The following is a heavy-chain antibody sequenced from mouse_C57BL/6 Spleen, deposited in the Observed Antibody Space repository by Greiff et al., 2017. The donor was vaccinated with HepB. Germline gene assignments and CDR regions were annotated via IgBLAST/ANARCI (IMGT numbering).Heavy chain of an antibody. Sequence: EVQGVESGGGLVQPKGSLKLSCAASGFTFNTYAMHWVRQAPGKGLEWVARIRSKSSNYATYYADSVKDRFTISRDDSQSMLYLQMNNLKTEDTAMYYCVRDITTVVADWYFDVWGTGTTVTVSS. D-gene: IGHD1-1*01. CDR1: GFTFNTYA. CDR3: VRDITTVVADWYFDV. CDR2: IRSKSSNYAT. V-gene: IGHV10-3*01. J-gene: IGHJ1*03.